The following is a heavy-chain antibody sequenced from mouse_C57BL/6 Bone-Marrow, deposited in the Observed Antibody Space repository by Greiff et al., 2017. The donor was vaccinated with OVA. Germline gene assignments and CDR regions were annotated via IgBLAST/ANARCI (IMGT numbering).Heavy chain of an antibody. CDR2: IHPNSGST. V-gene: IGHV1-64*01. J-gene: IGHJ3*01. Sequence: QVQLKQPGAELVKPGASVKLSCKASGYTFTSYWMHWVKQRPGQGLEWIGMIHPNSGSTNYNEKFKSKATLTVDKSSSTAYMQLSSLTSEDSAVYYCALLHVPWFAYWGQGTLVTVSA. CDR1: GYTFTSYW. CDR3: ALLHVPWFAY. D-gene: IGHD2-3*01.